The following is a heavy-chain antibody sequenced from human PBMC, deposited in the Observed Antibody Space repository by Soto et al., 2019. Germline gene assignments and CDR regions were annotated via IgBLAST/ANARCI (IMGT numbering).Heavy chain of an antibody. CDR1: GGSISSGGYY. CDR2: ISYSGST. V-gene: IGHV4-31*03. J-gene: IGHJ2*01. D-gene: IGHD3-22*01. CDR3: ARSCIAMIVVVSCYFDL. Sequence: QVQLQESGPGLVKPSQTLSLTCTVSGGSISSGGYYWSWIRQHPGKGLEWIGYISYSGSTYYNPSRNSRGTIWVDPSQTRFSRKLCAVTAADTAVYYCARSCIAMIVVVSCYFDLWGRGTLVTVSS.